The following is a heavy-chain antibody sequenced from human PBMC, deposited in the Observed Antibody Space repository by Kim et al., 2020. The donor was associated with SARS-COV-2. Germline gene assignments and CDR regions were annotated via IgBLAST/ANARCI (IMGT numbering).Heavy chain of an antibody. Sequence: GGSLRLSCAASGFTFSGSAMHWVRQASGKGLEWVGRIRSKANSYATAYAASGRGRITISKDDSTNTAYLKMINLKTTDTAEYYCTRVPDTSLAFWVAFDV. CDR1: GFTFSGSA. CDR3: TRVPDTSLAFWVAFDV. CDR2: IRSKANSYAT. J-gene: IGHJ3*01. D-gene: IGHD3-16*01. V-gene: IGHV3-73*01.